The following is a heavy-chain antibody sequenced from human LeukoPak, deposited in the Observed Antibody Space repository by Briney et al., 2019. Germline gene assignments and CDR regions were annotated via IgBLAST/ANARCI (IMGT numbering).Heavy chain of an antibody. D-gene: IGHD6-19*01. CDR3: ARRRISSGWYPFFDY. V-gene: IGHV1-69*06. Sequence: SVKVSRKASGGTFSSYAISWVRQAPGQGLEWMGVIIPIFGTANYAQKFQGRVTITADKSTSTAYMELSSLRSEDTAVYYCARRRISSGWYPFFDYWGQGTLVTVSS. CDR2: IIPIFGTA. CDR1: GGTFSSYA. J-gene: IGHJ4*02.